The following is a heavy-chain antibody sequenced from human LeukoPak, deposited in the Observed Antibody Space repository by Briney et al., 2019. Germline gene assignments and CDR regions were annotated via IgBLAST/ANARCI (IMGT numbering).Heavy chain of an antibody. D-gene: IGHD3-16*01. CDR2: INPNSGGT. V-gene: IGHV1-2*02. Sequence: RASVKVSCKASGYTSTGYYIHWGRQAPGQGLEWMGWINPNSGGTNYAQKFQGRVTMTRDTSISTAYMKLSRLRSDDTAVYYCASNMITFGGVRAFDIWGQGTMVTVSS. CDR3: ASNMITFGGVRAFDI. J-gene: IGHJ3*02. CDR1: GYTSTGYY.